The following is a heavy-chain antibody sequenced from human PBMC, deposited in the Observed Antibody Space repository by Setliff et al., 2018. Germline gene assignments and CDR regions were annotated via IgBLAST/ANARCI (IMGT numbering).Heavy chain of an antibody. D-gene: IGHD3-10*01. CDR3: ARSLGSGSYYNSRPFYSDY. J-gene: IGHJ4*02. CDR2: FYTSGIT. Sequence: PSETLSLTCTVSGGSISSGSYYWTWLRQPAGKGLEWIGHFYTSGITSYNPSLKSRVTISVDTSKNQFSLKLSSVTAADTAVYYCARSLGSGSYYNSRPFYSDYWGQGTLVTVSS. V-gene: IGHV4-61*09. CDR1: GGSISSGSYY.